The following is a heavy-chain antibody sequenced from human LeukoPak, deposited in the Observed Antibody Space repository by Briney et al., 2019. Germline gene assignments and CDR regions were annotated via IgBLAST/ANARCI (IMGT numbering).Heavy chain of an antibody. CDR2: MNTNSGNT. V-gene: IGHV1-8*03. Sequence: ASVKVSCKASGYTFTSYDINWVRQATGQGREWMGWMNTNSGNTGYAQKLQGRVTITRNTSISTAYMELSSLRSEDTAVYYCARDRDGYIHFDYWGQGTLVTVSS. CDR3: ARDRDGYIHFDY. D-gene: IGHD5-24*01. CDR1: GYTFTSYD. J-gene: IGHJ4*02.